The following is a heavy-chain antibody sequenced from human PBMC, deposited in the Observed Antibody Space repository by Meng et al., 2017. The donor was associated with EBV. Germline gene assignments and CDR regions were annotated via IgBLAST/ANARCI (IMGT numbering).Heavy chain of an antibody. CDR1: GGPFRYYA. V-gene: IGHV1-69*01. Sequence: QGQLVQSGAEGKKPGSSVKVSCKTSGGPFRYYAISWVRQAPGQGLEWLGGFLPRLGAPNYAQKFHGRVKITADESTSTHYMDLSSLRSEDTAIYYCASESGRGYTPDYWGQGTLVTVSS. D-gene: IGHD3-10*01. CDR2: FLPRLGAP. CDR3: ASESGRGYTPDY. J-gene: IGHJ4*02.